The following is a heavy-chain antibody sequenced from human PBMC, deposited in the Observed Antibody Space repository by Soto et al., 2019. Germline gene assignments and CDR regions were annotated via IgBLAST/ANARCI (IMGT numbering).Heavy chain of an antibody. V-gene: IGHV4-39*01. J-gene: IGHJ6*02. D-gene: IGHD5-18*01. Sequence: SETLSLTCTVSGGSISSSTYYWGWIRQPPGKGLEWIRSIYYSGSTYYNPSLKSRVTISVDTSKNQFSLKLSSVTAADTAVYYCACIFSGGYGYGFYYYGMDVWGQGTTVT. CDR2: IYYSGST. CDR1: GGSISSSTYY. CDR3: ACIFSGGYGYGFYYYGMDV.